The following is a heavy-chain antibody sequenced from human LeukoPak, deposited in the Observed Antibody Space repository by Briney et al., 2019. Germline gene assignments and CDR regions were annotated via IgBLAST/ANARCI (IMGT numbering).Heavy chain of an antibody. Sequence: GGTLRLSCAASGITFSSYGMSWVRQTPGKGLEWVSSISSTGGTTYYADSVKGRFTISRDNAKNSLYLQMNSLRAEDTAVYYCARDNYDILTGYLGTDYWGQGTMVTVSS. CDR3: ARDNYDILTGYLGTDY. D-gene: IGHD3-9*01. J-gene: IGHJ3*01. CDR1: GITFSSYG. V-gene: IGHV3-23*01. CDR2: ISSTGGTT.